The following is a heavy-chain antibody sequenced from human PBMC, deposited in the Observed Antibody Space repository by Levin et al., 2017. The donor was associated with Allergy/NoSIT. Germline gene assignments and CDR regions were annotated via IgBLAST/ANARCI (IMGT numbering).Heavy chain of an antibody. CDR1: GFSLNSGGVG. D-gene: IGHD2-2*01. CDR2: IYWDDDQ. CDR3: VHKGDCSSTNCYAGNFDY. Sequence: SGPTLVKPPQSLTLTCTFSGFSLNSGGVGVGWVRQPPGRALEWLGIIYWDDDQRYSPSLKSRLTITKDTSKNQVALTVTNMDPVDTATYYCVHKGDCSSTNCYAGNFDYWGQGTLVTVSS. V-gene: IGHV2-5*02. J-gene: IGHJ4*02.